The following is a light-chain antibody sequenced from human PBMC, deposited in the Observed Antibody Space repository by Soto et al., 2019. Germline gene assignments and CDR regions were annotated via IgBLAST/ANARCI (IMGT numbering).Light chain of an antibody. CDR2: DDT. J-gene: IGLJ2*01. CDR1: NIGSES. CDR3: QSYDSGLSDVV. Sequence: SYELTQPPSVSVAPGQTARITCGGNNIGSESLHWYQQKPGQAPVLVVYDDTDRPSGIPERFSGSKSGTSASLAITGLQAEDEADYYCQSYDSGLSDVVFGGGTQLTVL. V-gene: IGLV3-21*02.